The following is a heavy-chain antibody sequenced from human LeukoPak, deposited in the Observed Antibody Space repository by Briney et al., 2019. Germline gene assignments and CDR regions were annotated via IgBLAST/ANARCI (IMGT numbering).Heavy chain of an antibody. CDR1: GFTFSSYS. CDR3: ARAPHPYCSGGNCIYFDY. J-gene: IGHJ4*02. CDR2: ISSSSSYI. V-gene: IGHV3-21*01. Sequence: GGSLRLSCEVSGFTFSSYSMTWVRQAPGKGLEWVSSISSSSSYIYYADSVKGRFTLSRDNAKKSLHLQMNSLRAEDTAVYYCARAPHPYCSGGNCIYFDYWGQGTLVTVSS. D-gene: IGHD2-15*01.